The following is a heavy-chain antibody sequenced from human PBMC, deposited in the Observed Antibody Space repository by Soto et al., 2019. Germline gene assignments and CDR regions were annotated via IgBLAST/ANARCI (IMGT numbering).Heavy chain of an antibody. V-gene: IGHV3-43*01. CDR3: AKDIGNTAMVTRWARGLPNY. Sequence: QPGGSLRLSCAASGFTFDDYTMHWVRQAPGKGLEWVSLISWDGGSTYYADSVKGRFTISRDNSKNSLYLQMNSLRTEDTALYYCAKDIGNTAMVTRWARGLPNYWGQGTLVTVSS. CDR2: ISWDGGST. D-gene: IGHD5-18*01. CDR1: GFTFDDYT. J-gene: IGHJ4*02.